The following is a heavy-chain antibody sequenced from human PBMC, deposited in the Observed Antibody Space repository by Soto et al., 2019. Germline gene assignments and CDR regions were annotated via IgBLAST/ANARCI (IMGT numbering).Heavy chain of an antibody. CDR2: PDQGGGEK. CDR3: ARGGNWFAP. J-gene: IGHJ5*02. Sequence: PGKGLEWVANPDQGGGEKQYGDCVKGRFTISRDNAKNSLYLQMNSLRAEDTAVYYCARGGNWFAPWGQGTLVTVSS. V-gene: IGHV3-7*05. D-gene: IGHD6-13*01.